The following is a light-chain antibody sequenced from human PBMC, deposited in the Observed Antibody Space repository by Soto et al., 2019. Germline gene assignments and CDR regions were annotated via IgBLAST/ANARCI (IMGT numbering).Light chain of an antibody. V-gene: IGKV3-15*01. J-gene: IGKJ5*01. CDR3: QQYSSWPPIT. CDR2: GAS. CDR1: QSVSSN. Sequence: EIVMTQSPATLYVSPGERATLSCRASQSVSSNLAWYQQTPGQAPRLLIYGASTRATGIPARFSGSGSGTEFTLTISSVQSEDVAVYYCQQYSSWPPITFGQGTRLEI.